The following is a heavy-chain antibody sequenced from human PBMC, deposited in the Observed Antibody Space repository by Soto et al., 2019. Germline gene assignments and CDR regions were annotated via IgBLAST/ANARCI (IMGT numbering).Heavy chain of an antibody. V-gene: IGHV3-21*01. Sequence: GGPLRLSCAVSGIIFTGYGMHWVRQVPGKGLEWVSFISSSSSNIYYADSVKGRFTISRDNAKNSLYLQMNSLRAEDTAVYYCARADTAMVNAFDIWGQGTMVTVSS. CDR2: ISSSSSNI. CDR3: ARADTAMVNAFDI. CDR1: GIIFTGYG. J-gene: IGHJ3*02. D-gene: IGHD5-18*01.